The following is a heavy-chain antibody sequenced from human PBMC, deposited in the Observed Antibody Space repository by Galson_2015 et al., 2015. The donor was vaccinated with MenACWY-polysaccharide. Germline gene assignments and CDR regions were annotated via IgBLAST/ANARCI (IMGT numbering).Heavy chain of an antibody. V-gene: IGHV1-18*01. Sequence: SVKVSCKASGYTFTSYGISWVRQAPGQGLEWMGWISAYNGNTNYAQKLQGRVTMTTDTSTSTAYMELRSLRSGDTAVYYCARGRGRIFGVVILPFDYWGQGTLVTVSS. CDR1: GYTFTSYG. CDR2: ISAYNGNT. CDR3: ARGRGRIFGVVILPFDY. J-gene: IGHJ4*02. D-gene: IGHD3-3*01.